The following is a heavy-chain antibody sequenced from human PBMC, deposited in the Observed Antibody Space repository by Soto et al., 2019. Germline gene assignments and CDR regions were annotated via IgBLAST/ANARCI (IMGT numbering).Heavy chain of an antibody. CDR1: GGSISSYY. V-gene: IGHV4-59*08. CDR3: ARHIAVAGDPNAFDI. D-gene: IGHD6-19*01. Sequence: SETLSLTCTVSGGSISSYYWSWIRQPPGKGLEWIGYIYYSGSTNYNPSLKSRVTISVDTSKNQFSLKLSSVTAADTAVYYCARHIAVAGDPNAFDIWGQGTMVTVSS. J-gene: IGHJ3*02. CDR2: IYYSGST.